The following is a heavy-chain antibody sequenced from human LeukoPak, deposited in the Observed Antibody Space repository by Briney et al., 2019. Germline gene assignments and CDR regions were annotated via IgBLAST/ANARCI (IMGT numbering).Heavy chain of an antibody. D-gene: IGHD6-19*01. CDR3: ARGGTDNSGWWGNYFDY. J-gene: IGHJ4*02. CDR1: GFTFSSYS. CDR2: ITSSSTYI. Sequence: GGSLRLSCAASGFTFSSYSMNWVRQAPGKGLEWVSSITSSSTYIYYADSVKGRFTISRDNARNSLYLQMNSLRAEDTAVYYCARGGTDNSGWWGNYFDYWGQGTLVTVSS. V-gene: IGHV3-21*01.